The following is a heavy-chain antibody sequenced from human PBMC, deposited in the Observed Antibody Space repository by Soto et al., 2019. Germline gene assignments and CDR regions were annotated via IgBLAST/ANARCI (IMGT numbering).Heavy chain of an antibody. J-gene: IGHJ4*02. V-gene: IGHV3-23*01. CDR3: AKRRDIATRGTDF. D-gene: IGHD2-21*01. CDR2: ITDGGTNT. CDR1: GFTFSAYE. Sequence: GGSLRLSCAASGFTFSAYEMNWVRQAPGKGLEWVSTITDGGTNTYYADSVKGRFTVSRDNSMNTLHLQMNSLRAEDTAVYYCAKRRDIATRGTDFWGQGTLVTVSS.